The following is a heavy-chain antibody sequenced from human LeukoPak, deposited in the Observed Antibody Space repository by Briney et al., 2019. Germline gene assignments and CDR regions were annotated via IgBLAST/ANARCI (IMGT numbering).Heavy chain of an antibody. Sequence: ASVKVSCKASGYTFTSYDINWVRQATGQGLEWMGWMNPNSGNTGYAQKFQGGVTMTRNTSMSTAYMELSSLRSEDTAVYYCARGPEDCSSTSCAYYYYYYYMDVWGKGTTVTVSS. CDR1: GYTFTSYD. D-gene: IGHD2-2*01. CDR3: ARGPEDCSSTSCAYYYYYYYMDV. V-gene: IGHV1-8*01. J-gene: IGHJ6*03. CDR2: MNPNSGNT.